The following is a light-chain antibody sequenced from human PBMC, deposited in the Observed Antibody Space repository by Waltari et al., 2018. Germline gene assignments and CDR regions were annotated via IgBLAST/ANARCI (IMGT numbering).Light chain of an antibody. CDR2: DVS. CDR3: CSFAGTFVF. V-gene: IGLV2-11*01. J-gene: IGLJ2*01. Sequence: SALTQPRSVSGSPGQSVTISCTGTSGDVGSYNDVPWYQQHPGKAPKLIIYDVSQRPSGVPDRFSGSKSGSTASLTISGLQSEDEADYFCCSFAGTFVFFGGGTNLAVL. CDR1: SGDVGSYND.